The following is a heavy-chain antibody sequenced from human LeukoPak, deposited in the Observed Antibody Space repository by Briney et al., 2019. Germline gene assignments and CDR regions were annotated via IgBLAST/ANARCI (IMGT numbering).Heavy chain of an antibody. J-gene: IGHJ4*02. Sequence: GGSLRLSCAVSGFKVSSNDMNWVRQAPGKGLEGVSIIYNGGGTTYYADSVQGRFTISRDNSKNTLYLQMNSLRAEDTALYYCARDAFMGYWGRGTLVTVSS. V-gene: IGHV3-53*01. CDR1: GFKVSSND. CDR3: ARDAFMGY. CDR2: IYNGGGTT. D-gene: IGHD3-10*01.